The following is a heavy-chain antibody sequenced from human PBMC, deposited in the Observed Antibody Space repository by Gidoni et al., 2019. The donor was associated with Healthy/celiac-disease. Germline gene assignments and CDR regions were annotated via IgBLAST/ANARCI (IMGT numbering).Heavy chain of an antibody. J-gene: IGHJ4*02. D-gene: IGHD3-10*01. Sequence: EVQLVESGGGLVQPGGSLRLSCAASGFTFSSYEMNWVRQAPGKGLEWVSYISSSGSTIYYADSVKGRFTISRDNAKNSLYLQMNSLRAEDTAVYYCARDAGGYMVRGVTDAFDYWGQGTLVTVSS. V-gene: IGHV3-48*03. CDR2: ISSSGSTI. CDR3: ARDAGGYMVRGVTDAFDY. CDR1: GFTFSSYE.